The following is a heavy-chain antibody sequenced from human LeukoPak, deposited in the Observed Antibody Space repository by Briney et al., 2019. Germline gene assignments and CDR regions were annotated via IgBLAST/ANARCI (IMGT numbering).Heavy chain of an antibody. CDR3: ARSSLLLWFGGSPMGV. D-gene: IGHD3-10*01. V-gene: IGHV5-51*01. J-gene: IGHJ6*02. CDR1: GYSFTSYW. CDR2: IYPGDSDT. Sequence: GESLKISCKGSGYSFTSYWIGWVRQMPGKGLEWMGIIYPGDSDTRYSPSFQGQVTISADKSISTAYLQWSSLKASDTAMYYCARSSLLLWFGGSPMGVWGQGTTVTVSS.